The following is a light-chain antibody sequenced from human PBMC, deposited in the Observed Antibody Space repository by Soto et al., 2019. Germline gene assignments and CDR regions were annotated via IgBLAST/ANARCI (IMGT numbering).Light chain of an antibody. CDR3: QTWGTGIVV. J-gene: IGLJ2*01. CDR1: SGHSDYA. Sequence: QLVLTQSPSASASMGDSVKLTCTLSSGHSDYAIAWLQQQPEKGPRYLMKLNSDGSHSKGDGIPDRFSGSSSGAERYLTISSLQSDDEADYYCQTWGTGIVVFGGGTKLTVL. CDR2: LNSDGSH. V-gene: IGLV4-69*01.